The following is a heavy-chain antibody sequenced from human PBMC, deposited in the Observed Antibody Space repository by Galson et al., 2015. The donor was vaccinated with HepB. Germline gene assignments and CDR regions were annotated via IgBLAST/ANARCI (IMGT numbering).Heavy chain of an antibody. D-gene: IGHD6-19*01. CDR1: GFTFSSYS. Sequence: SLRLSCAASGFTFSSYSMNWVRQAPGKGLEWVSSISSSSSYIYYADSVKGRFTISRDNAKNSLYLQMNSLRAEDTAVYYCAREVSGWYYFDYWGQGTLVTVSS. CDR3: AREVSGWYYFDY. V-gene: IGHV3-21*01. CDR2: ISSSSSYI. J-gene: IGHJ4*02.